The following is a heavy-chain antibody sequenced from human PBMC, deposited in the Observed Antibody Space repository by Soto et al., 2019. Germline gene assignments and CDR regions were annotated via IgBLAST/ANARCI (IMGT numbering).Heavy chain of an antibody. V-gene: IGHV3-23*01. J-gene: IGHJ4*02. D-gene: IGHD2-15*01. Sequence: EVQLLESGGGLVQPGGSLRLTCAASEFTFSSYAMSWVRQAPGKGLEWVSAISGSGGSTYYAGSVKGRFTISRANSKNTLYLQLNSLRADDTAVYYCAKDAVVVLAATPNYWGQGALVTVSS. CDR2: ISGSGGST. CDR3: AKDAVVVLAATPNY. CDR1: EFTFSSYA.